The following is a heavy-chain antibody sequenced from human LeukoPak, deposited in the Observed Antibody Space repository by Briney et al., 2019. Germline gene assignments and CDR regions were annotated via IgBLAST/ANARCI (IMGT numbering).Heavy chain of an antibody. CDR2: INRSGST. J-gene: IGHJ4*02. V-gene: IGHV4-39*07. CDR3: ARFGTY. Sequence: SETLSLTCTVSGGSISSGDYYWSWIRQPPGKGLEWIGEINRSGSTTYNPPLKSRVTISVDTSKNQFSLKLDSVTAADTAVYYCARFGTYWGQGILVTVSS. CDR1: GGSISSGDYY. D-gene: IGHD3-10*01.